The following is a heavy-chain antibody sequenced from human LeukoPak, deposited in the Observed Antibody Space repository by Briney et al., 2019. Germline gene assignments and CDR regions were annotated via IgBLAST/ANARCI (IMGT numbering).Heavy chain of an antibody. CDR3: AREGNYYDSSMDY. D-gene: IGHD3-22*01. Sequence: ASVKVSCKASGGTFSSYAISWARQAPGQGLEWMGWISAYNGNTNYAQKLQGRVTMTTDTSTSTAYMELRSLRSDDTAVYYCAREGNYYDSSMDYWGQGTLVTVSS. V-gene: IGHV1-18*01. CDR1: GGTFSSYA. CDR2: ISAYNGNT. J-gene: IGHJ4*02.